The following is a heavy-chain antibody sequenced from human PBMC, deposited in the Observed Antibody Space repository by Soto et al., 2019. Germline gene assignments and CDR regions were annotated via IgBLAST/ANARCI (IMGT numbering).Heavy chain of an antibody. CDR1: GFTFSSYT. CDR3: AKDLLRVVRYFDY. Sequence: VQLLESGGGLVQPGGSLRLSCAASGFTFSSYTMSWVRQAPGKGLEWVSAISGSGGSTYYADSVKGRFTISRDNSKNTLYLQMNSLRAEDTAVYYCAKDLLRVVRYFDYWGQGTLVTVSS. D-gene: IGHD2-21*01. CDR2: ISGSGGST. V-gene: IGHV3-23*01. J-gene: IGHJ4*02.